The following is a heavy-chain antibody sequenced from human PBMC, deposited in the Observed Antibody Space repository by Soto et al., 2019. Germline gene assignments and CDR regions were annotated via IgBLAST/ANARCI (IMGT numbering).Heavy chain of an antibody. D-gene: IGHD4-17*01. CDR2: ILPIFGTA. V-gene: IGHV1-69*06. CDR3: ARGHEYGGNSDAFDI. Sequence: ASAEVCCEESGGTFSTTSMNWLQQAPGQRPEWMGNILPIFGTADYAQKFQDRVTITADKSTDTAYMELRSLFSEDTTVYYCARGHEYGGNSDAFDIWGQGTVVTVSS. CDR1: GGTFSTTS. J-gene: IGHJ3*02.